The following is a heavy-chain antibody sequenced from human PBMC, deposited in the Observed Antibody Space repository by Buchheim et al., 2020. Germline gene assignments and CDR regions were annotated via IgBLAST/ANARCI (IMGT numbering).Heavy chain of an antibody. CDR1: GFTFRDSY. CDR3: ARHASGYSFYQYGFDV. CDR2: ISTSSSTI. D-gene: IGHD4-23*01. V-gene: IGHV3-11*01. Sequence: QVQLVESGGGLVKPGGSLRLSCAASGFTFRDSYMSWIRQSPGKGLEWVSYISTSSSTIYYGDSVKGRFTISRDNAANSLYLPMNSLRAEDTAVYYCARHASGYSFYQYGFDVWGQGTT. J-gene: IGHJ6*02.